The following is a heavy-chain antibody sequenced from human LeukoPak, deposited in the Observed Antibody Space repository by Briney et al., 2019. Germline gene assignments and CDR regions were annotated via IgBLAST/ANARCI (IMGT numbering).Heavy chain of an antibody. J-gene: IGHJ4*02. CDR3: AKDHCTNGVCHLFDY. D-gene: IGHD2-8*01. CDR1: GFTFDDYA. CDR2: ISWDGGST. V-gene: IGHV3-43D*03. Sequence: GGSLRLSCAASGFTFDDYAMRWVRQAPGKGLEWVSLISWDGGSTYYADSVKGRFTISRDNSKSSLYLQMNSLRAEDTALYYCAKDHCTNGVCHLFDYWGQGTLVTVSS.